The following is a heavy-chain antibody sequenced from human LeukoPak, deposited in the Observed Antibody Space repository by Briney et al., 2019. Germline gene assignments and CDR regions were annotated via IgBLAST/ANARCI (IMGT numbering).Heavy chain of an antibody. CDR2: MNPNSGNT. Sequence: ASVKVSCKASGYTFTSYDINWVRQATGQGLEWMGWMNPNSGNTGYAQKFQGRVTMTRNTSISTAYMELSSQRSEDTAVYYCARGVGLVVVVPAAYNWFDPWGQGTLVTVSS. CDR1: GYTFTSYD. J-gene: IGHJ5*02. V-gene: IGHV1-8*01. CDR3: ARGVGLVVVVPAAYNWFDP. D-gene: IGHD2-2*01.